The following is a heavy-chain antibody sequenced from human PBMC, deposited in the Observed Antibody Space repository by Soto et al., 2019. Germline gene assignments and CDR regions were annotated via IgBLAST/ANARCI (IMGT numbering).Heavy chain of an antibody. D-gene: IGHD2-8*01. CDR3: ARDTLYCTNGVCPIRVLYYYYGMDV. Sequence: GGSLRLSCAASGFTFSNYAMTWVRQAPGKGLEWVSTISSGGGDTYHADSVKGRFTISRDNSKNTLYLQMNSLRAEDTAVYYCARDTLYCTNGVCPIRVLYYYYGMDVWGQGTTVTVSS. V-gene: IGHV3-23*01. CDR2: ISSGGGDT. J-gene: IGHJ6*02. CDR1: GFTFSNYA.